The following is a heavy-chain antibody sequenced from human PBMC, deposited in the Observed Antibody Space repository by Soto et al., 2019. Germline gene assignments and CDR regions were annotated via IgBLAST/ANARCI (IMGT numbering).Heavy chain of an antibody. Sequence: GGSLRLSCAASGFTFSSYSMNWVRQAPGKGLEWVSSISSSSSYIYYADSVKGRFTISRDNAKNSLYPQMNSLRAEDTAVYYCARSAYCGGDCYYLLDYWGQGTLVTVS. CDR1: GFTFSSYS. J-gene: IGHJ4*02. CDR3: ARSAYCGGDCYYLLDY. D-gene: IGHD2-21*01. CDR2: ISSSSSYI. V-gene: IGHV3-21*01.